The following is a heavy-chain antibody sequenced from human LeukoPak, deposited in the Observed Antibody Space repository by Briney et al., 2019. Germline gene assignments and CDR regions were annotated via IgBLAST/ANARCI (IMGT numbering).Heavy chain of an antibody. CDR2: IYYSGST. V-gene: IGHV4-39*07. CDR3: ARGGYSSSWLLDYYYYMDV. Sequence: SETLSLTCTVSGGSISSYYWGWIRQPPGKGLEWIGSIYYSGSTYYNPSLKSRVTISVDTSKNQFSLKLSSVTAADTAVYYCARGGYSSSWLLDYYYYMDVWGKGTTVTVSS. CDR1: GGSISSYY. J-gene: IGHJ6*03. D-gene: IGHD6-13*01.